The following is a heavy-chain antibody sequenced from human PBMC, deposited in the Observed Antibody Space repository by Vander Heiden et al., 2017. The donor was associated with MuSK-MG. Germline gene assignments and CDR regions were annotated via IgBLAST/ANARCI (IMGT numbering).Heavy chain of an antibody. J-gene: IGHJ4*02. V-gene: IGHV3-21*03. CDR1: GFTFSSYS. CDR2: ISSSSSYI. Sequence: EVQLVESGGGLVKPGGSLRLSCAASGFTFSSYSMNWVRQAPGKGLEWVSSISSSSSYIYYADSVKGRFTISRDNAKNSLYLQMNSLRAEDTAVYYCARSGDNGYSYPSSFDYWGQGTLVTVSS. CDR3: ARSGDNGYSYPSSFDY. D-gene: IGHD5-18*01.